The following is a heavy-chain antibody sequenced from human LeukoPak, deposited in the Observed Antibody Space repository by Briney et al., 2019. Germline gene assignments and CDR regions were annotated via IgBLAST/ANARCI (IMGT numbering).Heavy chain of an antibody. J-gene: IGHJ6*04. V-gene: IGHV4-34*01. Sequence: SETLSLTCAVYGGPFSGYYWSWLRQPPGKGLEWFGEINHSGSTNYNPSLKSRVPISVDTSKNQFSLKLSSVTAADTAVYYCARNQLLLTPHYYYYYGMDVWGKGTTVTVSS. CDR3: ARNQLLLTPHYYYYYGMDV. CDR2: INHSGST. CDR1: GGPFSGYY. D-gene: IGHD2-2*01.